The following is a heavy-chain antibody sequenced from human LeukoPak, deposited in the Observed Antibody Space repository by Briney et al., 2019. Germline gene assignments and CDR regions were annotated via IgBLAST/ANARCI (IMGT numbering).Heavy chain of an antibody. D-gene: IGHD3-3*01. CDR2: IRSKAYGGTT. CDR3: TRDLYDFWSGYLLDY. CDR1: GFTFGDYA. V-gene: IGHV3-49*04. J-gene: IGHJ4*02. Sequence: GGSLRLSCTASGFTFGDYAMSWVRQAPGKGLEWVGFIRSKAYGGTTEYAASVKGRFTISRDDSKSIAYLQMNSLKTEDTDVYYCTRDLYDFWSGYLLDYWGQGTLVTVSS.